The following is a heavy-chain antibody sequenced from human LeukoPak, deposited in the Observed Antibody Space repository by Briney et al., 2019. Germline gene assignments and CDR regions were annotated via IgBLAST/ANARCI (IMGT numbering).Heavy chain of an antibody. Sequence: GESLQSSCQVSGYRFIDYWIGWGRQLPGKGLEWMGLIFPGDTDIKYSTSFQGQVTISADNSMSAAYLQWSSLKASDTAIYYCVRYGLQGCRDSRCFTSFYYYGVDVWGQGSTVTVSS. D-gene: IGHD4-11*01. CDR3: VRYGLQGCRDSRCFTSFYYYGVDV. J-gene: IGHJ6*02. CDR1: GYRFIDYW. CDR2: IFPGDTDI. V-gene: IGHV5-51*03.